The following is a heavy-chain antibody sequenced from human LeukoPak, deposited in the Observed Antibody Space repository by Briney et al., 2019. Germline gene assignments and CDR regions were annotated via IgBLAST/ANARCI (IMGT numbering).Heavy chain of an antibody. D-gene: IGHD6-19*01. CDR3: ARVGIAVAGALGEFDY. CDR1: GGSISSYY. Sequence: SETLPLTCTVSGGSISSYYWSWIRQPPGKGLEWIGYIYYSGSTNYNPSLKSRVTISVDTSKNQFSLKLSSVTAADTAVYYCARVGIAVAGALGEFDYWGQGTLVTVSS. V-gene: IGHV4-59*01. CDR2: IYYSGST. J-gene: IGHJ4*02.